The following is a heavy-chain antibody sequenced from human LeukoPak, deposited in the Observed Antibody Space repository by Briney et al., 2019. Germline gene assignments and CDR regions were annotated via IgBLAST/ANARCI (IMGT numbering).Heavy chain of an antibody. D-gene: IGHD3-9*01. CDR1: GYSISSGYF. V-gene: IGHV4-61*01. J-gene: IGHJ4*02. Sequence: SETLSLTCTVSGYSISSGYFWGWIRQPPGKGLEWIGYIYYSGSTNYNPSLKSRVTISVDTSKNQFSLKLSSVTAADTAVYYCARVGTYYDVLTGYSPKGAFDYWGQGTLVTVSS. CDR3: ARVGTYYDVLTGYSPKGAFDY. CDR2: IYYSGST.